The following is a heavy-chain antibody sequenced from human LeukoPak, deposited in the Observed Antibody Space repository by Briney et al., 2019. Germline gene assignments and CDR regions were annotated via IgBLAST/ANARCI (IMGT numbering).Heavy chain of an antibody. J-gene: IGHJ4*02. D-gene: IGHD3-22*01. CDR3: AKATMIGDYFDY. Sequence: GGSLRLSCAASGFTFDDYAMHWVRQAPGKGLEWVSGISWNSGSIGYADSVKGRFTISRDNAKNSLYLQMNSPRAEDTALYYCAKATMIGDYFDYWGQGTLVTVSS. V-gene: IGHV3-9*01. CDR2: ISWNSGSI. CDR1: GFTFDDYA.